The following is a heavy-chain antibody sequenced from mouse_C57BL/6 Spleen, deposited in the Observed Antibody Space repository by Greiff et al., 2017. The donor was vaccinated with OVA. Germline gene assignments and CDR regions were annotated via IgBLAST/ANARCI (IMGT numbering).Heavy chain of an antibody. V-gene: IGHV1-54*01. CDR2: INPGSGGT. Sequence: QVQLQQSGAELVRPGTSVKVSCKASGYAFTNYLIEWVKQRPGQGLEWIGVINPGSGGTNYNEKFKGKATLTADKSSSTAYMQLSSLTSEDSAVYFCARSGGLRLYCCDYWGQGTTLTVSS. CDR3: ARSGGLRLYCCDY. D-gene: IGHD2-4*01. CDR1: GYAFTNYL. J-gene: IGHJ2*01.